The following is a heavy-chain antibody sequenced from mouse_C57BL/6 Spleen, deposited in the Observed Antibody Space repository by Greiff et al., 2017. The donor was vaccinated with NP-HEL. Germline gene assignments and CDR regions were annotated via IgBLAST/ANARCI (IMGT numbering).Heavy chain of an antibody. J-gene: IGHJ2*01. D-gene: IGHD1-1*01. CDR3: ARLYGFPYYFDY. CDR2: IDPANGNT. Sequence: VQLQQSVAELVRPGASVKLSCTASGFNIKNTYMPWVKQRHEQGLEWIGRIDPANGNTKYAPKFQGKATITADTSSNTAYLHLTCLTSEDTAIYYCARLYGFPYYFDYWGQGTTLTVSS. CDR1: GFNIKNTY. V-gene: IGHV14-3*01.